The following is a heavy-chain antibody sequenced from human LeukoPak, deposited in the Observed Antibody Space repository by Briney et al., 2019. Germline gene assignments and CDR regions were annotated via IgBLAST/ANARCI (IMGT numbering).Heavy chain of an antibody. Sequence: PGGSLRLSCAASGFTFSSYAMSWVRQAPGKGPEWVSAISGSGGSTYYADSVKGRFTISRDNSKDTLYLQMNSLRAEDTAVYYCAKGVNLPSYYFDYWGQGTLVTVSS. CDR2: ISGSGGST. CDR3: AKGVNLPSYYFDY. CDR1: GFTFSSYA. D-gene: IGHD2-21*01. J-gene: IGHJ4*02. V-gene: IGHV3-23*01.